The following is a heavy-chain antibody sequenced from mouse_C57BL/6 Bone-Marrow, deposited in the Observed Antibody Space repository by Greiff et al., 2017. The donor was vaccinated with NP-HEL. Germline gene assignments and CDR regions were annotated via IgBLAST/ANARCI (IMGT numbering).Heavy chain of an antibody. J-gene: IGHJ1*03. CDR2: IDPSDSYT. D-gene: IGHD2-12*01. Sequence: QVQLQQPGAELVMPGASVKLSCKASGYTFTSYWMHWVKQRPGQGLEWIGEIDPSDSYTNYNQKFKGKSTLTVDKSSSTAYMQLSSLTSEDSAVYYCARMEGGCYDVHWYFDVWGTGTTVTVSS. V-gene: IGHV1-69*01. CDR1: GYTFTSYW. CDR3: ARMEGGCYDVHWYFDV.